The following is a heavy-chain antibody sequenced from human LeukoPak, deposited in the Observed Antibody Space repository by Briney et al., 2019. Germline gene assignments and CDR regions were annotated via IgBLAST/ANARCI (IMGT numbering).Heavy chain of an antibody. D-gene: IGHD4-11*01. J-gene: IGHJ4*02. V-gene: IGHV3-21*01. CDR3: AREDYSNAFDY. CDR2: ISAGGTYI. Sequence: GGSLRLSCAASGFIFISYGINWVRQAPGKRLEWVSSISAGGTYIFYADSVKGRFTISRDNAKNSLYLQMNSLRAEDTAVYYCAREDYSNAFDYWGQGTLVTVSS. CDR1: GFIFISYG.